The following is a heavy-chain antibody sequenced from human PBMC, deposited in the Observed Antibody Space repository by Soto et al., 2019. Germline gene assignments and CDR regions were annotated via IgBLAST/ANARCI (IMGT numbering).Heavy chain of an antibody. CDR1: CGSIRSYY. J-gene: IGHJ4*02. V-gene: IGHV4-59*01. Sequence: SETHSVTSSVACGSIRSYYWSWIRQTPGKGLEWIGYIYYSGSTNYNPSLKSRVTISVDTSKNQFSLKLSSVTAADTAVYYCARNNWTDLVGDFDYWGQGTLGTGSS. D-gene: IGHD1-20*01. CDR3: ARNNWTDLVGDFDY. CDR2: IYYSGST.